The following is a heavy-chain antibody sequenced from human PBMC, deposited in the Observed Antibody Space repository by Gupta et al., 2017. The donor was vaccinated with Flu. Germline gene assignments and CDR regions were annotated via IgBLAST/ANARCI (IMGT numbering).Heavy chain of an antibody. D-gene: IGHD5-12*01. CDR2: LYYSGNT. J-gene: IGHJ4*02. V-gene: IGHV4-59*08. Sequence: TVSGGSISSYYWSWIRQPPGKGLEWIGCLYYSGNTNYNPSLKSRVTISVDTSKNQFSLKLNSVTAADTALYFCAGGYDFNYWGQGTLVIVSS. CDR1: GGSISSYY. CDR3: AGGYDFNY.